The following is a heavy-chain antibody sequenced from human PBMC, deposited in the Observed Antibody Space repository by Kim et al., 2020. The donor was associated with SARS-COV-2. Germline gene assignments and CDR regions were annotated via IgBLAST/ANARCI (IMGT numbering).Heavy chain of an antibody. J-gene: IGHJ1*01. V-gene: IGHV2-5*02. CDR3: AHSYGDPDGTKGAEYFQH. CDR2: IYWDDDK. Sequence: SGPTLVNPTQTLTLTCTFSGFSLSPSGVGVGWIRQPPGKALEWLALIYWDDDKRYSPSLKSRLTITKDTSKNQVVLTMTNMDPVDTATYYCAHSYGDPDGTKGAEYFQHWGQGTLVTVSS. D-gene: IGHD4-17*01. CDR1: GFSLSPSGVG.